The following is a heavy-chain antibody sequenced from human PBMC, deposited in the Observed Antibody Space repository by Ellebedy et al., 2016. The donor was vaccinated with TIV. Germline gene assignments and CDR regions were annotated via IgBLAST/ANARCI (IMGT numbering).Heavy chain of an antibody. CDR3: AKGKGGMLTGYEFDD. J-gene: IGHJ4*02. CDR2: IRWNSGSI. V-gene: IGHV3-23*01. CDR1: GFTFSGNY. D-gene: IGHD3-9*01. Sequence: GESLKISXAASGFTFSGNYMNWVRQAPGKGLEWVSGIRWNSGSIGYADSVKGRFTISRDNSKNTLYLQMNSLRAEDTAVYYCAKGKGGMLTGYEFDDWGQGTLVTVSS.